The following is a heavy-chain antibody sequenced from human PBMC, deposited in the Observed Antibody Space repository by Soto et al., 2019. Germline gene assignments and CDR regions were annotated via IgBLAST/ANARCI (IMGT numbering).Heavy chain of an antibody. CDR2: INPNSGNT. D-gene: IGHD4-17*01. Sequence: QVQLVQSGAEVKKPGASVKVSCKASGYTFTSYDINWVRQATGQGLEWMGWINPNSGNTGYAQKFQGRVTMTRNTSISTAYMELSSLGSEDTAVYYWATPAVTTSLDFDYWGQGTLVTVSS. CDR3: ATPAVTTSLDFDY. V-gene: IGHV1-8*01. CDR1: GYTFTSYD. J-gene: IGHJ4*02.